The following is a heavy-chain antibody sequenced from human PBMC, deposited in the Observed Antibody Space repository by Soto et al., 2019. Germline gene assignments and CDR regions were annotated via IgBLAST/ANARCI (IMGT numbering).Heavy chain of an antibody. V-gene: IGHV5-51*01. J-gene: IGHJ6*02. CDR1: GYSFTSYW. Sequence: PVESLKISCKGSGYSFTSYWIGWVRQMPGKGLEWMGIIYPGDSDTRYSPSFQGQVTISADKSISTAYLQWSSLKASDTAMYYCARHRGSSSYYYYGMDVWGQGTTVTVSS. CDR3: ARHRGSSSYYYYGMDV. D-gene: IGHD6-6*01. CDR2: IYPGDSDT.